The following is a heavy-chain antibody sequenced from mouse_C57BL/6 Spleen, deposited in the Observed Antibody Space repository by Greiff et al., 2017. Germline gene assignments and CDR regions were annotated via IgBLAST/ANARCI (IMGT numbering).Heavy chain of an antibody. CDR2: IYPGSGNT. V-gene: IGHV1-66*01. CDR3: ARSDYGSSSWFAY. Sequence: VQLQQSGPELVKPGASVKISCKASGYSFTSYYIHWVKQRPGQGLEWIGWIYPGSGNTKYNEKFKGKATLTADTSSSTAYMQLSSLTSEDSAVYYCARSDYGSSSWFAYWGQGTLVTVSA. D-gene: IGHD1-1*01. CDR1: GYSFTSYY. J-gene: IGHJ3*01.